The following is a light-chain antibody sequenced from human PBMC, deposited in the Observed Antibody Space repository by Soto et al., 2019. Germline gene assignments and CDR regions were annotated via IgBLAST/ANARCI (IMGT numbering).Light chain of an antibody. J-gene: IGKJ1*01. Sequence: EIVLTQSPGTLSLSPGERATLSCRASQSVSSSYLAWYQQKPGQAPRPLIYGASSRAIGIPDRFSGSGSRTDVTLTISRLEPEDFAVDYCQKYGSSPWTFGQGTKVEIK. CDR2: GAS. CDR1: QSVSSSY. CDR3: QKYGSSPWT. V-gene: IGKV3-20*01.